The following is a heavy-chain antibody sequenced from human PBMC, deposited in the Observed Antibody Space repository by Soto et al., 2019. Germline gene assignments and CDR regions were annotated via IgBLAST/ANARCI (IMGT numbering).Heavy chain of an antibody. CDR2: IYYSGST. CDR1: GGSISSGDYY. V-gene: IGHV4-30-4*01. D-gene: IGHD3-22*01. Sequence: SETLSLTCTVSGGSISSGDYYWSWIRQPPGKGLEWIGYIYYSGSTYYNPSLKSRVTISVDTSKNQFSLKLSSVTAAGTAVYYCARGLYYYDSSGYSGYNWFDPWGQGTLVTVSS. J-gene: IGHJ5*02. CDR3: ARGLYYYDSSGYSGYNWFDP.